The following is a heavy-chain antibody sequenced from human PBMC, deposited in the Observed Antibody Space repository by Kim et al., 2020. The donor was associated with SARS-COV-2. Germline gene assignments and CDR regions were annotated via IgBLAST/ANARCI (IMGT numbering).Heavy chain of an antibody. J-gene: IGHJ4*02. V-gene: IGHV4-39*07. CDR3: ARAPDCSSTSCPPPVFDY. D-gene: IGHD2-2*01. Sequence: KSRVTISVDTSKNQFSLKLSSVTAADTAVYYCARAPDCSSTSCPPPVFDYWGQGTLVTVSS.